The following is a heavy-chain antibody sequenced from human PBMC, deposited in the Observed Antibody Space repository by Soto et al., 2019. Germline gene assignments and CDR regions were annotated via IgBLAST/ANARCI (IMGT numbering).Heavy chain of an antibody. CDR3: ARANHHSSSMNWFDP. Sequence: GGSLRLSCAASGFTFSSYAMHWVRQAPGKGLEWVAVISYDGSNKYYADSVKGRFTISRDNSKNTLYLQMNSLRAEDTAVYYCARANHHSSSMNWFDPWGQGTLVTVSS. V-gene: IGHV3-30-3*01. CDR2: ISYDGSNK. J-gene: IGHJ5*02. D-gene: IGHD6-13*01. CDR1: GFTFSSYA.